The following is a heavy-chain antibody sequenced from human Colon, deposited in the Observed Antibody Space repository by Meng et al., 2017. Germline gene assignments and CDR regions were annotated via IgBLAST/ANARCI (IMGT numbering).Heavy chain of an antibody. CDR3: AREAAIKAVASDVGGFDP. CDR1: GYTVSDHD. CDR2: INPSGGSK. D-gene: IGHD6-19*01. V-gene: IGHV1-46*01. J-gene: IGHJ5*02. Sequence: PLVQWGAEGTGPAAPVKVACKTSGYTVSDHDIHWVRQAPGQGPEWMGVINPSGGSKGYAHKFLGRVTMTRDTPTSTVFMELSSLRSEDTAVYYCAREAAIKAVASDVGGFDPWGQGTLVTVSS.